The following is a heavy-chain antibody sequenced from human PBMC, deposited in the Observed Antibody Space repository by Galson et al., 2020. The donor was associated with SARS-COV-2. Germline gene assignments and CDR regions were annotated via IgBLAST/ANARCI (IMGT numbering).Heavy chain of an antibody. D-gene: IGHD6-6*01. V-gene: IGHV3-30*04. J-gene: IGHJ6*02. Sequence: GGSLRLSCAASGFIFSSYAMYWVRQAPGKGLEWVAAISYDGINNYFVDSVKGRFTISRDNSKNTLDLQLHSLGAEDTAVYYCARARLSTSPENYYYFYGMDVWGQGTTVTVSS. CDR3: ARARLSTSPENYYYFYGMDV. CDR2: ISYDGINN. CDR1: GFIFSSYA.